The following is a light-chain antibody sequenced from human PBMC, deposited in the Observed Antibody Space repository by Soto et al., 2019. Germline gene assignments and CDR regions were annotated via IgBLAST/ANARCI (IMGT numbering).Light chain of an antibody. J-gene: IGKJ1*01. Sequence: TQMNQSPLSLSASVGEKIIITCRASRDVGSDVSWYQQKPGQAPKLVIYAASNLYTGVQSRFSGRRSGTEFTLTISSLQPEDFASYYCLQDYGDSWTFGQGTKVEIE. V-gene: IGKV1-6*01. CDR1: RDVGSD. CDR3: LQDYGDSWT. CDR2: AAS.